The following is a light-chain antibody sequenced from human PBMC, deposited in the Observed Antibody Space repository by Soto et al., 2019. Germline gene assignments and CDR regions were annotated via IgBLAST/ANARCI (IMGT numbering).Light chain of an antibody. Sequence: EIVLTQSPATLSVSLGDSATLSCRASQSVSLSLAWYQMRPGQPPRLLISGASTSATDIPARFSGSGSGTDFTLTISSLQSEDFAVYFCQQYHIWPSWTFGQGTKVEL. CDR3: QQYHIWPSWT. CDR1: QSVSLS. V-gene: IGKV3-15*01. CDR2: GAS. J-gene: IGKJ1*01.